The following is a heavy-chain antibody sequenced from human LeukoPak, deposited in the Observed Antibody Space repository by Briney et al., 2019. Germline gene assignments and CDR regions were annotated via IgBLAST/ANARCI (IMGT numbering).Heavy chain of an antibody. D-gene: IGHD2-2*02. Sequence: GESLKISCKGSGYSFTSYWIGWVRQMPGKGLEWMGIIYPGDSDTRYSPSFQGQVTISADKSISTAYLQWSSLKASDTAMYYCARHAKATPAAIRNWFDPWGQGTLVTVSS. V-gene: IGHV5-51*01. CDR3: ARHAKATPAAIRNWFDP. J-gene: IGHJ5*02. CDR1: GYSFTSYW. CDR2: IYPGDSDT.